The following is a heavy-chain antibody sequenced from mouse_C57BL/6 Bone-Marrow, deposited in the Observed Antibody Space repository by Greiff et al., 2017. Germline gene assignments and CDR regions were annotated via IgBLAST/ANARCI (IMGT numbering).Heavy chain of an antibody. Sequence: QVQLQQPGAELVKPGASVKMSCKASGYTFTSYWITWVKQRPGQGLEWIGDIYPGSGSTNYNEKFKSKGTLTVDTSSSTAYMQLSSLTSEDSAVYYCARWVAFYYGNYVGAMDYWGQGTSVTVSS. CDR1: GYTFTSYW. V-gene: IGHV1-55*01. CDR2: IYPGSGST. CDR3: ARWVAFYYGNYVGAMDY. D-gene: IGHD2-1*01. J-gene: IGHJ4*01.